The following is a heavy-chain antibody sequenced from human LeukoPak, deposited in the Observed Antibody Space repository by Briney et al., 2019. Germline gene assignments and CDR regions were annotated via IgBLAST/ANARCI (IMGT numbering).Heavy chain of an antibody. V-gene: IGHV3-23*01. D-gene: IGHD3-22*01. CDR3: AKRYDSSGFWYFDL. CDR2: ISGSGYTT. J-gene: IGHJ2*01. Sequence: GGSLRLSCAASGFTFSYAMSWVRQAPGKGLEWVSGISGSGYTTYYADSVKGRFTISRDNSKNTVYLQMNSLRAEDTAVYYCAKRYDSSGFWYFDLWGRGTLVTVSS. CDR1: GFTFSYA.